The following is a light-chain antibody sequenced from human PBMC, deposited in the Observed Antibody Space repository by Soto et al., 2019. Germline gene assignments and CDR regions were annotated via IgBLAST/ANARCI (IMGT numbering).Light chain of an antibody. J-gene: IGLJ1*01. CDR3: SSYTRTSTYV. Sequence: QSVLTQPDSVYGSPRQSVAISCPAASSDIGNYNYVSWYQQRPGKVPKLIIHDVSDRPSGVSDRFSGSKSGNTASLTISGLQAEDEADYYCSSYTRTSTYVFGTGTKVTVL. CDR2: DVS. V-gene: IGLV2-14*03. CDR1: SSDIGNYNY.